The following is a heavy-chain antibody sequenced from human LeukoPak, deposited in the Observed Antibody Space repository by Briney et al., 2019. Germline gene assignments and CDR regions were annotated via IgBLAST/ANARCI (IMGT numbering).Heavy chain of an antibody. J-gene: IGHJ6*02. CDR1: EYSFTTYW. CDR2: IYPGDSDT. V-gene: IGHV5-51*01. Sequence: GESLKISCKASEYSFTTYWIGWVRRMPGRGVEWMGIIYPGDSDTRYSPSFHRHVPISADKSISPAYLQWSSLKTSDTAMYYCTRRGSGYHGMDVWGQGTTVTVSS. D-gene: IGHD6-25*01. CDR3: TRRGSGYHGMDV.